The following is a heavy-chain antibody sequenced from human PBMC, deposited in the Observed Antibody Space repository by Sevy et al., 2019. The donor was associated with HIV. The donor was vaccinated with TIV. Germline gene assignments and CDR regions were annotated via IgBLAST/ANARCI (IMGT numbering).Heavy chain of an antibody. V-gene: IGHV4-59*11. Sequence: SETLSLTCTVSGGSIGSHYWSWIRQPPGKGLEWIGYIHYGGSTNNNPSLKSRVTISVDASKNQVSLNLRSVTAADTAVYYCARDGEWRSIGAFDMWGQGTMVTVSS. CDR1: GGSIGSHY. CDR3: ARDGEWRSIGAFDM. CDR2: IHYGGST. J-gene: IGHJ3*02. D-gene: IGHD3-10*01.